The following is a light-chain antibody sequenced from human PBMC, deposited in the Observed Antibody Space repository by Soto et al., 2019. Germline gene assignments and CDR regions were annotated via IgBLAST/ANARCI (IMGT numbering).Light chain of an antibody. J-gene: IGKJ5*01. V-gene: IGKV3-11*01. Sequence: EIVMTQSPATLSVSPGERATLSCRASQGISNSLAWYHQKPGQAPRLLIYDASNRATGIPARFSGSGSGTDFTLIISSLEPEDFVVYYCQQRSNWPPITFGQGTRLEIK. CDR3: QQRSNWPPIT. CDR2: DAS. CDR1: QGISNS.